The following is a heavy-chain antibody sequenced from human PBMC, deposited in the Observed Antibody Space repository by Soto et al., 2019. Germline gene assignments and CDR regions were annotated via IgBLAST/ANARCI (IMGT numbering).Heavy chain of an antibody. Sequence: ASVKVSCKVSGYTLTELSMHWVRQAPGKGLEWMGGFDPEDGETIYAQKFQGRVTMTEDTSTNTAYMELSSLRSEDTAVYYYAIIVGATYGIDYWGQGTLVTVSS. V-gene: IGHV1-24*01. CDR3: AIIVGATYGIDY. D-gene: IGHD1-26*01. CDR1: GYTLTELS. CDR2: FDPEDGET. J-gene: IGHJ4*02.